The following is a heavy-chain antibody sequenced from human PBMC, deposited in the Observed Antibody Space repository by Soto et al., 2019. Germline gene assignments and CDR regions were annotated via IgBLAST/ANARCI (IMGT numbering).Heavy chain of an antibody. CDR3: AADPLVDYGGVQH. CDR2: IVVGSGNT. CDR1: GFTFTSSA. J-gene: IGHJ1*01. Sequence: GASVKVSCKASGFTFTSSAVQWVRQARGQRLEWIGWIVVGSGNTNYTQKFQERVTITRDMSTSTAYMELTSLRSEDTAVYYCAADPLVDYGGVQHWGQGTLVTVSS. V-gene: IGHV1-58*01. D-gene: IGHD4-17*01.